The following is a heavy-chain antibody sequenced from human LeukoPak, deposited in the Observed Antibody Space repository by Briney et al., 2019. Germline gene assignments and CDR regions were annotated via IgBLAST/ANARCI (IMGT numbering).Heavy chain of an antibody. Sequence: GGSLRLSCVGSGFIFSSYDMGWVRQAPGKGLEWVSSISRAGDRTYYEDSVKGRFTFSRDNSRNTMYLQMNSLRAEDTAVYYCARGESFAFDVWGQGTVVTISS. CDR1: GFIFSSYD. V-gene: IGHV3-23*01. CDR2: ISRAGDRT. J-gene: IGHJ3*01. CDR3: ARGESFAFDV.